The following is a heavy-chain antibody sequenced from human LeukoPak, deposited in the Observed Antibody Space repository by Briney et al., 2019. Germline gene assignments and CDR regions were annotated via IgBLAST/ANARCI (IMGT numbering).Heavy chain of an antibody. CDR2: INWNGGSA. Sequence: GGTLRLSCAASGFTFDDYGMSWVRQAPGKGLEWVSGINWNGGSAGYADSVKGRFTISRDNAKNSLYLQMNSLRAEDTAVYYCAELGITMIGGVWGKGTTVTISS. CDR1: GFTFDDYG. V-gene: IGHV3-20*04. CDR3: AELGITMIGGV. J-gene: IGHJ6*04. D-gene: IGHD3-10*02.